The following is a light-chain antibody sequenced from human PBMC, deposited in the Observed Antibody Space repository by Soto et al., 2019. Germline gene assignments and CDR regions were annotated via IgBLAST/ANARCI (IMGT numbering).Light chain of an antibody. CDR1: QSVGRN. CDR3: QQYSDSPIT. CDR2: GAS. V-gene: IGKV3-15*01. Sequence: EIVMTQSPATLSVSPGERATLSCRASQSVGRNLAWYQQRPGQAPRLLIHGASARPSGVPARFSGSGSGTVFTLTIISLQSEDFAVYSCQQYSDSPITFGPGTTVDLK. J-gene: IGKJ3*01.